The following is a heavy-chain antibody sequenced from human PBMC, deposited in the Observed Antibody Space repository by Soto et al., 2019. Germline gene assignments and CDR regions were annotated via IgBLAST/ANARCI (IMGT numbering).Heavy chain of an antibody. V-gene: IGHV3-30-3*01. D-gene: IGHD2-8*01. CDR3: ARGQHGLDH. J-gene: IGHJ4*02. Sequence: QVQLLESGGGVVQPGRSLRLSCAASGFTFSTYAMHWVRQPPGKGLAWVAVVSNDGRNKFYADSVRGRFTISRDNSKNTLYLEMDSLSVEDTAVFYCARGQHGLDHWGQGSLVLVSP. CDR1: GFTFSTYA. CDR2: VSNDGRNK.